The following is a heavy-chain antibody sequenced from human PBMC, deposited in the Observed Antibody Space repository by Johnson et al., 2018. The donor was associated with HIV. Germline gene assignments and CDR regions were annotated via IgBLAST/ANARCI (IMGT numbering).Heavy chain of an antibody. D-gene: IGHD6-13*01. CDR2: IYSGGNT. J-gene: IGHJ3*02. CDR3: ARGIAAAPLWAFDI. V-gene: IGHV3-66*01. CDR1: GFTVSNNF. Sequence: VQLVESGGGLVQPGGSLRLSCAASGFTVSNNFMNWVRQAPGKGLEWVSLIYSGGNTYYADSVRGRFTISRDNFRDTLYLQMNSLRAEDTAVYYCARGIAAAPLWAFDIWGQGTMVTVSS.